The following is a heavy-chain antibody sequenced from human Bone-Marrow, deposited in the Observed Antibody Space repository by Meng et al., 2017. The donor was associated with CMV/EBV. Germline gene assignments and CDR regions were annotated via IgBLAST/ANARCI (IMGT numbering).Heavy chain of an antibody. CDR2: IKQDGSEK. Sequence: GESLKISCAASGFTFSSYWMSWVRQAPGKGLEWVANIKQDGSEKYYVDSVKGRFTISRDNAKNSLYLQMNSLRSEDTAVYYCARDRDYRDYGDAFDIWGQGTMVTVSS. CDR3: ARDRDYRDYGDAFDI. CDR1: GFTFSSYW. D-gene: IGHD4-17*01. V-gene: IGHV3-7*03. J-gene: IGHJ3*02.